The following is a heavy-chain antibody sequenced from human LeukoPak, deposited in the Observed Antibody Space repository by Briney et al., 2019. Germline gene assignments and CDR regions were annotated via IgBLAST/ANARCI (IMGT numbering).Heavy chain of an antibody. Sequence: PSETLSLTCTVSGGSISSYYWSWIRQPPGKGLEWIGYIYHSGPSNYNPSLKSRVAMSVDTSKSQFSLSLTSVTTADTAVYYCAKAAKFYYGSQTYYYIDYWGQGILVTVSS. CDR2: IYHSGPS. CDR3: AKAAKFYYGSQTYYYIDY. J-gene: IGHJ4*02. D-gene: IGHD3-10*01. V-gene: IGHV4-59*01. CDR1: GGSISSYY.